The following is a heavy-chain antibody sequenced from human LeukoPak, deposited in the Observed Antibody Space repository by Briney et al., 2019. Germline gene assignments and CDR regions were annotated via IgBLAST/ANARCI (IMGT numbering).Heavy chain of an antibody. V-gene: IGHV3-74*01. D-gene: IGHD3-22*01. CDR3: ATGNYYDSRGYYTFGH. CDR1: GLTFSRYW. J-gene: IGHJ1*01. CDR2: INGDGSTT. Sequence: GGSLRLSCAASGLTFSRYWMHWVRQAPGKGLVWVSRINGDGSTTSYADSVKGGFTISRDNAKNTLYLQMNSLRAEDTAVYYCATGNYYDSRGYYTFGHWGQGTLITVSS.